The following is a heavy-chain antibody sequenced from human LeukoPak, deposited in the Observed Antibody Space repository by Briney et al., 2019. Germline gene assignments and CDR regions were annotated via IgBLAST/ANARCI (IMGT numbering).Heavy chain of an antibody. D-gene: IGHD1-26*01. J-gene: IGHJ3*02. Sequence: VASVKVSCKASGYTFTGYYMHWVRQAPGQGLEWMGWINPNSGGTNYAQKLQGRVTMTTDTSTSTAYMELRSLRSDDTAVYYCARDRVGATTSDAFDIWGQGTMVTVSS. CDR2: INPNSGGT. V-gene: IGHV1-2*02. CDR1: GYTFTGYY. CDR3: ARDRVGATTSDAFDI.